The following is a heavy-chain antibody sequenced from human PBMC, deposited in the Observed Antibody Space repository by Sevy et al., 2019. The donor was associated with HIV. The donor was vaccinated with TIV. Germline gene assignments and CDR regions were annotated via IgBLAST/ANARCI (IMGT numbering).Heavy chain of an antibody. CDR3: AYLEDYSFPLDF. CDR1: GFTFSTYA. D-gene: IGHD2-15*01. V-gene: IGHV3-23*01. Sequence: GGSLRLSCAASGFTFSTYAMNWVRQAPGKGLEWDSSIINNGATTYYTDSVKDRFTISRDNSKNIVYLQMNSLRSEDKAVYYFAYLEDYSFPLDFWRQGTLVTVSS. CDR2: IINNGATT. J-gene: IGHJ4*02.